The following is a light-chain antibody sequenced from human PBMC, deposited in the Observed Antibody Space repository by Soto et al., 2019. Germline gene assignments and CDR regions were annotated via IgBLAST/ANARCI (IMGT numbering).Light chain of an antibody. CDR2: GAS. V-gene: IGKV3-20*01. Sequence: DIDLTQSPATLSLSQGERVTLSCRASQTVHSSFVAWYQQKPGQAPRLLIYGASTRATGVPDRFSGSGSGTDFTLTISSLEPEAFAVYFCQHYGRSSWTFGQGTKVYIK. J-gene: IGKJ1*01. CDR3: QHYGRSSWT. CDR1: QTVHSSF.